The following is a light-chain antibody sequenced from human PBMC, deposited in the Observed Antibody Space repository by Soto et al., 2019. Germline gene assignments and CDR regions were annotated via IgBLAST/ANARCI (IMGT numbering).Light chain of an antibody. V-gene: IGLV2-8*01. CDR2: DVD. CDR1: TSDVGGYNY. Sequence: QSALTQPPSASGSPGQSVTISCTGTTSDVGGYNYVSWYQQHLGKAPKLLVYDVDKRPSGVPDRFSGSKSGNTASLTVSGLQAEDEADYYCSSYVGSNFHVLFGGGTKLTVL. J-gene: IGLJ2*01. CDR3: SSYVGSNFHVL.